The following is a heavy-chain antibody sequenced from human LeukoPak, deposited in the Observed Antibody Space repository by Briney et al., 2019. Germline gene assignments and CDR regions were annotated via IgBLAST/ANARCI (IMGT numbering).Heavy chain of an antibody. CDR2: IIPIFGTA. Sequence: SVKVSCKASGGTFSSYAISWVRQAPGQGLELMGGIIPIFGTANYAQKFQGRVTITADESTSTAYMELSSLRSEDTAVYYCARDHLAYYDSSGYCPFDYWGQGTLVTVSS. J-gene: IGHJ4*02. CDR1: GGTFSSYA. CDR3: ARDHLAYYDSSGYCPFDY. D-gene: IGHD3-22*01. V-gene: IGHV1-69*13.